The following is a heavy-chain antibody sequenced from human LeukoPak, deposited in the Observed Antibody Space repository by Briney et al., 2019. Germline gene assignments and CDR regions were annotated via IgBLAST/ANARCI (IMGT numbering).Heavy chain of an antibody. D-gene: IGHD4-17*01. J-gene: IGHJ4*02. CDR1: GGSFSGYY. CDR2: INHSGST. Sequence: SETLSLTCAVYGGSFSGYYWSWIRQPPGKGLEWIGEINHSGSTNYNPSLKSRVTISVDTSKNQFSLKLSSVTAADTAVYYCARGGGYGAGFSDYWGQGTLVTVSS. V-gene: IGHV4-34*01. CDR3: ARGGGYGAGFSDY.